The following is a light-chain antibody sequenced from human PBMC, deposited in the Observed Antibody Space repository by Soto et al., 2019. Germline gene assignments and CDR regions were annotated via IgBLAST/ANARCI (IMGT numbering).Light chain of an antibody. V-gene: IGKV3-20*01. J-gene: IGKJ1*01. CDR2: GAS. CDR3: QQYGSSPQT. CDR1: QSVSSSY. Sequence: SQSPCTLSLSTGERATLSCRASQSVSSSYLAWYQQTPGQAPRLLIYGASRRATGIPDRFSGSGSRTDFALTISRLEPEDFAVYYCQQYGSSPQTFAQGTKV.